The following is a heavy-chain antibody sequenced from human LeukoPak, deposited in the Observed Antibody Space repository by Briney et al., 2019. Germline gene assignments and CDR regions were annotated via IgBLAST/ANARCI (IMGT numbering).Heavy chain of an antibody. V-gene: IGHV3-21*01. CDR1: GFTFSSYS. J-gene: IGHJ4*02. Sequence: GGSLRLSCAASGFTFSSYSMNWVRQAPGKGLEWVSSISSSSSYIYYADSVKGRFTITRDNAKNSLYLQMNSLRAEDTAVYYCAREHDYCDSADYWGQGTLVTVSS. CDR2: ISSSSSYI. CDR3: AREHDYCDSADY. D-gene: IGHD4-17*01.